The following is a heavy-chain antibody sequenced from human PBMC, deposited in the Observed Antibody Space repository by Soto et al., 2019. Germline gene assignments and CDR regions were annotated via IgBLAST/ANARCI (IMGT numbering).Heavy chain of an antibody. Sequence: QVQLVQSGAEVTKPGSSVKVSCKASGGTFSSYAISWVRQAPGQGLEWMGGIIPIFGTANYAQKFQGRVTITADESTSTAYMELSSLRSEDTAVYYCARAITGTTGGGYYYYGMDVWGQGTTVTVSS. CDR1: GGTFSSYA. J-gene: IGHJ6*02. CDR3: ARAITGTTGGGYYYYGMDV. CDR2: IIPIFGTA. V-gene: IGHV1-69*01. D-gene: IGHD1-7*01.